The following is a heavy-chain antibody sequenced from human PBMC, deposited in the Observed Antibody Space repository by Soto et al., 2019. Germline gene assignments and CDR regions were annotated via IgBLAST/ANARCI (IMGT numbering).Heavy chain of an antibody. CDR3: AERGDPPTRYYFAA. CDR1: GFTFSSCG. V-gene: IGHV3-23*01. D-gene: IGHD3-10*01. CDR2: IGSNSAT. Sequence: EVQLMESGGGLEQPGGSLRLSCAASGFTFSSCGMSWVRRAPGKGLEWVSVIGSNSATNYAESVKGRFTISRDNSKNTRYLQMNSLRVEDTAVYYCAERGDPPTRYYFAAWGQGTLVTVSS. J-gene: IGHJ4*02.